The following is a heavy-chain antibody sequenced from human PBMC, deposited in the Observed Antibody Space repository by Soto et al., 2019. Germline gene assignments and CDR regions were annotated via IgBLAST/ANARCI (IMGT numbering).Heavy chain of an antibody. CDR3: ARGGGYYGVLFDY. CDR1: GGAISSSSYF. V-gene: IGHV4-39*02. Sequence: QLRLQESGPGLLRPSETLSLTCNVSGGAISSSSYFWGWVRQPPGKTLEWIGHILYSGTTHYNESLKSRVTISVDTSKNTCSLRMNSVPPADTAVYYCARGGGYYGVLFDYWGQGTLVPVSS. D-gene: IGHD4-17*01. J-gene: IGHJ4*02. CDR2: ILYSGTT.